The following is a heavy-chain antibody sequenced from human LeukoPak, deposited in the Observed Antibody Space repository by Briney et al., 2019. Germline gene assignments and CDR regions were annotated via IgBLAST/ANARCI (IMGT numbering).Heavy chain of an antibody. CDR1: GFTFTDYF. CDR2: INPHSGGT. Sequence: ASVKVSCKASGFTFTDYFMHWVRQAPGQGLEWMGWINPHSGGTNYAQQFQGRVTMTRDTSISTAYMELSRLRSDDTAVYYCARGILEWADAFHIWGQGTMVTVSS. CDR3: ARGILEWADAFHI. V-gene: IGHV1-2*02. J-gene: IGHJ3*02. D-gene: IGHD3-3*01.